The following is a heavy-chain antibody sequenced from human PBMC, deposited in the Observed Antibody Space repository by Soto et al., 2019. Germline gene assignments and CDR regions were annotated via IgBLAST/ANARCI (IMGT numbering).Heavy chain of an antibody. CDR3: ARGPPIFGVVIIPATGRANWFDP. J-gene: IGHJ5*02. CDR1: GGSISSYY. V-gene: IGHV4-59*12. Sequence: SETLSLTCTVSGGSISSYYRSWIRQPPGKGLEWIGYIYYSGSTNYNPSLKSRVTISVDTSKNQFSLKLSSVTAADTAVYYCARGPPIFGVVIIPATGRANWFDPWGQGTLVTVS. CDR2: IYYSGST. D-gene: IGHD3-3*01.